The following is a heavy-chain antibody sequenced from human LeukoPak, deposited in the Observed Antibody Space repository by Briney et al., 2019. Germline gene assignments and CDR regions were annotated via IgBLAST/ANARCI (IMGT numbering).Heavy chain of an antibody. CDR3: ARTPGDYGGNSESDWFDP. V-gene: IGHV4-34*01. D-gene: IGHD4-23*01. J-gene: IGHJ5*02. Sequence: KPSETLSLTCAVYGGSFSGYYWSWIRQPPGKGLEWIGEINHSGSPNYNPYLKSRVTLSVDTSKNQFSLKMIYVTAADTAVYYCARTPGDYGGNSESDWFDPWGQGTLVTVSS. CDR2: INHSGSP. CDR1: GGSFSGYY.